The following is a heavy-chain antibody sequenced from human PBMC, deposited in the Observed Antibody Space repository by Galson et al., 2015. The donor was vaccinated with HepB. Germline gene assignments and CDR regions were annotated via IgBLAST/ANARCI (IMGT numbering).Heavy chain of an antibody. J-gene: IGHJ3*02. D-gene: IGHD3-9*01. CDR3: ARDPTYYDILTGYYLEAFDI. Sequence: SVKVSCKASGYTFTSYGISWVRQAPGQGLEWMGWISAYNGNTNYAQKLQGRVTMTTDTSTSTAYMELRSLRSDDTAVYYCARDPTYYDILTGYYLEAFDIWGQGTVVTVSS. CDR1: GYTFTSYG. CDR2: ISAYNGNT. V-gene: IGHV1-18*04.